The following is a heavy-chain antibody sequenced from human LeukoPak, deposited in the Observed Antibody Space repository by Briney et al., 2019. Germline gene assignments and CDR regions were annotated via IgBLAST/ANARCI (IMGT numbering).Heavy chain of an antibody. CDR2: ISSNGSRT. V-gene: IGHV3-74*01. CDR3: ARDKDVYFDY. CDR1: GFTFSNYC. J-gene: IGHJ4*02. Sequence: GRSLRLSCAASGFTFSNYCMHWVRQPPGKGLVWVSRISSNGSRTNYADSVKSRFTISRNNAKNTLYLQMNSLRPEDTSVYYCARDKDVYFDYWGQGTLVTVSS.